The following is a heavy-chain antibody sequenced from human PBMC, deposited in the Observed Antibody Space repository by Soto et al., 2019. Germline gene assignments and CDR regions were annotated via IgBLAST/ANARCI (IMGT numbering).Heavy chain of an antibody. V-gene: IGHV3-11*06. CDR1: GFTFSDYY. J-gene: IGHJ6*02. Sequence: GGSLRLSCAASGFTFSDYYMSWIRQAPGKGLEWVSYISSSSSYTNYADSVKGRFTISRDNAKNSLYLQMNSLRAEDTAVYYCARLPGFGGMVVWGQGTTVTVSS. CDR3: ARLPGFGGMVV. CDR2: ISSSSSYT. D-gene: IGHD3-9*01.